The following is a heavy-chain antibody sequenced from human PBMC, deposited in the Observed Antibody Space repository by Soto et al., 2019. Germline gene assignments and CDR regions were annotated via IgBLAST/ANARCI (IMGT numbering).Heavy chain of an antibody. CDR2: IYYSGST. D-gene: IGHD3-22*01. CDR1: GGSISSGDYY. CDR3: ARALYDSSGLGGIFFDY. J-gene: IGHJ4*02. V-gene: IGHV4-30-4*01. Sequence: LSLTCTVSGGSISSGDYYWSWIRQPPGKGLEWIGYIYYSGSTYYNPSLKSRVTISVDTSKNQFSLKLSSVTAADTAVYYCARALYDSSGLGGIFFDYWGQGTLVTVSS.